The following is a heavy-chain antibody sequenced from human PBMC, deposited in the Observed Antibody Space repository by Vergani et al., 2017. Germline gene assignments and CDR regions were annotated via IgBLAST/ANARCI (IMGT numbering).Heavy chain of an antibody. V-gene: IGHV1-69*06. D-gene: IGHD3-10*01. CDR3: ALAGSGSSPFYYYYMDV. Sequence: QVQLVQSGAEVKKPGSSVKVSCKASGGTFSSSAINWVRQAPGQGLEWMGGIIPTFDTADYAQKFQGRLTITADKSTSTAYMELSSLRSEDTAVYYCALAGSGSSPFYYYYMDVWGKGTTVTVSS. J-gene: IGHJ6*03. CDR1: GGTFSSSA. CDR2: IIPTFDTA.